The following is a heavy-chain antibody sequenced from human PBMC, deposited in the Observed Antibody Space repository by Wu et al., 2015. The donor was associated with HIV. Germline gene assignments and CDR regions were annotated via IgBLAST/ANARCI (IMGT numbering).Heavy chain of an antibody. V-gene: IGHV1-8*01. CDR2: MNPNSGNT. D-gene: IGHD6-19*01. Sequence: QVQLVQSGAEVKKPGSSVRVSCKASGYTFTSYDINWVRQATGQGLEWMGWMNPNSGNTGYAQKFQGRVTMTRNTSISTAYMELSSLRSEDTAVYYCARGLPRGWYEEGWFDPWGQGTLVTVSS. CDR1: GYTFTSYD. J-gene: IGHJ5*02. CDR3: ARGLPRGWYEEGWFDP.